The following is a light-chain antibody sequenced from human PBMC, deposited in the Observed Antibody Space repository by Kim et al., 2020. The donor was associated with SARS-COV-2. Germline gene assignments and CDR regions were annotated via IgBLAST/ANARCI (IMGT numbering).Light chain of an antibody. CDR1: QSISSY. CDR2: AAS. V-gene: IGKV1-39*01. CDR3: QQSYSTPWT. Sequence: ASVGDRVTITCRASQSISSYLNWYQQKPGKAPKLLIYAASSLQSGVPSRFSGSGSGTDFTLTISSLQPEDFATYYCQQSYSTPWTFGQGNKVDIK. J-gene: IGKJ1*01.